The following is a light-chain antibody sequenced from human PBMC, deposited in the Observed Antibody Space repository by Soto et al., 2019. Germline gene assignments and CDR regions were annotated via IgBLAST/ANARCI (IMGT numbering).Light chain of an antibody. J-gene: IGLJ2*01. CDR1: SSNIGRNY. CDR3: GTWDSSLSAVV. Sequence: QSVLTQPPSVSAAPGQKVTITCSGSSSNIGRNYVSWYQQFAGTAPRLLIYDNNKRPSGIPDRFSGSKSGTSATLGITGLQTGDDADYYCGTWDSSLSAVVFGGGTKLTVL. V-gene: IGLV1-51*01. CDR2: DNN.